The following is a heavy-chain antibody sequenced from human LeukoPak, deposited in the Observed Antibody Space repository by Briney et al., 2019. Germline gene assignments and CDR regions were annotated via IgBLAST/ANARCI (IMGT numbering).Heavy chain of an antibody. Sequence: SETLSLTCTVSGGSISSSSYHWGWTRQPPGKGLEWIGSIYYSGITYYNPSLKSRVTISVDTSRNHFSLKLTSVSAADTAVDYCSRLREGSPGDYWGQGTLVTVSS. CDR1: GGSISSSSYH. D-gene: IGHD1-26*01. J-gene: IGHJ4*02. V-gene: IGHV4-39*02. CDR3: SRLREGSPGDY. CDR2: IYYSGIT.